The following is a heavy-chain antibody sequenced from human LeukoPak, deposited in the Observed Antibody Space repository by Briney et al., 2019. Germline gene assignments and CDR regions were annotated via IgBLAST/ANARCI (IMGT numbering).Heavy chain of an antibody. V-gene: IGHV3-23*01. J-gene: IGHJ6*02. CDR1: GFTVSSNY. CDR3: SSSDWTDYYGMDV. D-gene: IGHD6-19*01. CDR2: ISGSGGST. Sequence: GGSLRLSCAASGFTVSSNYMSWVRQAPGKGLEWVSAISGSGGSTYYADSVKGRFTISRDNSKNTLYLQMSSLRAEDTAVYYCSSSDWTDYYGMDVWGQGTTVTVSS.